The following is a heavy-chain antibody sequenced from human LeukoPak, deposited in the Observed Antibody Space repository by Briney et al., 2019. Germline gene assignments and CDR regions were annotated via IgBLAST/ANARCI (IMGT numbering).Heavy chain of an antibody. J-gene: IGHJ5*02. CDR1: GGSISSYY. Sequence: PSETLSLTCTVSGGSISSYYWSWIRQPPGKGLEWIGYIYYSGSTNYNPSLKSRVTISVDTSKNQFSLKLSSVTAADTAVYYCASLRGYCSGGSCLHSNWFDPWGQGILVTVSS. D-gene: IGHD2-15*01. CDR3: ASLRGYCSGGSCLHSNWFDP. V-gene: IGHV4-59*08. CDR2: IYYSGST.